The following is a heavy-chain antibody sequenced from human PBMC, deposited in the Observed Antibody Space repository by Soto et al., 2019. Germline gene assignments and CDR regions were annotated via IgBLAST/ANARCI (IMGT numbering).Heavy chain of an antibody. J-gene: IGHJ5*02. CDR1: GDSMTSPPYY. CDR3: AQHDDWFDP. V-gene: IGHV4-39*02. D-gene: IGHD3-16*01. Sequence: SETLSLTCNVSGDSMTSPPYYWGWSRQPPGKGLEWIGTVYYSGATYYNPSLRGRLTVSADTTKNYFSLRLTPVTAADTGVYYCAQHDDWFDPWGQGILGTVSS. CDR2: VYYSGAT.